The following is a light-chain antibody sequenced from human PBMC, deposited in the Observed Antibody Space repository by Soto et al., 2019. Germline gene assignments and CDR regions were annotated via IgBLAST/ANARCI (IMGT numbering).Light chain of an antibody. J-gene: IGLJ2*01. CDR1: SSDIGGYNY. V-gene: IGLV2-14*01. CDR3: SSYTSSRPV. Sequence: QSALTQPASVSGPLGQSITISCTGVSSDIGGYNYVSWYQQFPGKAPKLMIYDVINRPSGVSNRFSGSKSGNTASLTISGLQAEDEADYYCSSYTSSRPVFGGGTKVTVL. CDR2: DVI.